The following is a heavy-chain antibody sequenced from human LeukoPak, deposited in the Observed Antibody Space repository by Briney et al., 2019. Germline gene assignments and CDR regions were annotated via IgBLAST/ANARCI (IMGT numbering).Heavy chain of an antibody. Sequence: GASVKVSCKASGYTFTSYYMHWVRQAPGQGLEWMGIINPSGGSTSYAQKFQGRVTMTRDTSTSTVYMELSSLRSEDTAVYYCAREYSGYVQSRYYYYMDVWGKGTTVTVSS. J-gene: IGHJ6*03. CDR1: GYTFTSYY. V-gene: IGHV1-46*01. CDR2: INPSGGST. CDR3: AREYSGYVQSRYYYYMDV. D-gene: IGHD5-12*01.